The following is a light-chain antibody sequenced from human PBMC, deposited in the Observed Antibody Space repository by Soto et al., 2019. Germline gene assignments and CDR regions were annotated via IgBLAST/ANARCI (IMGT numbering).Light chain of an antibody. CDR1: QRLSASD. CDR2: GVS. CDR3: QQYGSSPLIT. Sequence: EIVLTQSPCTLSVSPGQRATLSCRASQRLSASDIAWYQQKPGQAPKFLIYGVSSRATGIPDRFSGSGSGTDFTLTISRLEPEDFAVYHCQQYGSSPLITFGQGTRLEIK. J-gene: IGKJ5*01. V-gene: IGKV3-20*01.